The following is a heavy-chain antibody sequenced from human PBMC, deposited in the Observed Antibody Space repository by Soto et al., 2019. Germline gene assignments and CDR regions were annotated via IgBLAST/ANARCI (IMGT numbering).Heavy chain of an antibody. CDR2: ISGSGGST. V-gene: IGHV3-23*01. Sequence: EVQLLESGGGLVEPGGSLRLSCAAGGFTFSNYGMSWVRQAPGKGLEWVSGISGSGGSTYYADSVKGRFTISRDNSKNTLYLQMNRLRAEDTAVYYCWKDRGPILRYFDSPGAGGMDVWGQGTTVTVSS. D-gene: IGHD3-9*01. CDR3: WKDRGPILRYFDSPGAGGMDV. J-gene: IGHJ6*02. CDR1: GFTFSNYG.